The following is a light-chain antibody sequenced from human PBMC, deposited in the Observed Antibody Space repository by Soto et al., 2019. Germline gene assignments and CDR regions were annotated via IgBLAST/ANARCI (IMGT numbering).Light chain of an antibody. CDR3: SSYTSSSTLYG. CDR2: DVS. Sequence: QSALTQPASVSGSPGQSITISCTGTSSDVGGYNYVSWYQQHPGKDPKLMIYDVSNRPSGVSNRFSGSKSGNTASLTISGLQAEDEADYYCSSYTSSSTLYGFGTGTKLTVL. V-gene: IGLV2-14*01. CDR1: SSDVGGYNY. J-gene: IGLJ1*01.